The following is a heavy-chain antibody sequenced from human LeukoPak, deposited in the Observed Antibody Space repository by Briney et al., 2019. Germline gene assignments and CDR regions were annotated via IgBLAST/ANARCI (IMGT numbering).Heavy chain of an antibody. D-gene: IGHD6-6*01. CDR2: IRSSGTTT. V-gene: IGHV3-48*04. CDR1: GFTFSTYS. J-gene: IGHJ6*03. Sequence: GGSLRLSCAASGFTFSTYSMNWVRQAPGRGLEWLSYIRSSGTTTYYADSVKGRFTISRDNAKNSLYLQMNSLRAEDTAVYYCARDSPPARPYYYYYYMDVWGKGTTVTVSS. CDR3: ARDSPPARPYYYYYYMDV.